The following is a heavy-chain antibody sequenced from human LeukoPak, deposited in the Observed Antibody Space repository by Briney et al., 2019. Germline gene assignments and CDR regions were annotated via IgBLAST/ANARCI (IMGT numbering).Heavy chain of an antibody. J-gene: IGHJ5*01. CDR1: GFSFSPYN. CDR2: INSGGSAV. V-gene: IGHV3-48*01. CDR3: ARVGSRGDWFDY. Sequence: PGGSLRLSCAASGFSFSPYNMLWVRRTPGKGLEWLFYINSGGSAVHSADSVKDRFTFSRDNAKNSLYLQMNSLRVEDTGIYYCARVGSRGDWFDYWGQGTRVTVSS. D-gene: IGHD1-26*01.